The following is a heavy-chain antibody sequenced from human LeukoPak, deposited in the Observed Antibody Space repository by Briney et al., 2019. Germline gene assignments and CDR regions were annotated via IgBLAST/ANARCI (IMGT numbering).Heavy chain of an antibody. V-gene: IGHV4-59*01. CDR3: ARGGDYGDLRYFDY. J-gene: IGHJ4*02. Sequence: PSETLSLTCTVSSGSINNFYWSWIRQPPGKALEWIGYFYYRGSTNYNPSLKSRVTFSVDTSKNQFSLKLNSVTAADTAVYYCARGGDYGDLRYFDYWGQGTLVTVSS. D-gene: IGHD4-17*01. CDR2: FYYRGST. CDR1: SGSINNFY.